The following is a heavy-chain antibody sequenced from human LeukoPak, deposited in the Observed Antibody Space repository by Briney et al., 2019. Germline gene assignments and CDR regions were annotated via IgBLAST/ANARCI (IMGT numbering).Heavy chain of an antibody. Sequence: PSETLSLTCTVSGDSIRSYYWSWIRQSPGKGLEWIAYINYTGDTKYNPSLKSRVTISADPSKNQLSLKLNSVTATDTAVYYCARRGIVWPTLDSWGQGTLVTVS. V-gene: IGHV4-59*08. CDR3: ARRGIVWPTLDS. CDR1: GDSIRSYY. CDR2: INYTGDT. D-gene: IGHD2-15*01. J-gene: IGHJ4*02.